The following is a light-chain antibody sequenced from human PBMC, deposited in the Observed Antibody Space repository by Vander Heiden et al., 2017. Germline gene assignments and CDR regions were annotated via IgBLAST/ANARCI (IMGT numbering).Light chain of an antibody. Sequence: PVLTQAPSVSGAPGQRVTISCTGSSSNIGAGYYVHGYPTPPATDTKRIIYPNTNRPLGVPDRLSGSKSRTSAPLAITGLQAEDEADYSCQSYDSSLSGWVFGEGTKLTVL. V-gene: IGLV1-40*01. J-gene: IGLJ3*02. CDR1: SSNIGAGYY. CDR2: PNT. CDR3: QSYDSSLSGWV.